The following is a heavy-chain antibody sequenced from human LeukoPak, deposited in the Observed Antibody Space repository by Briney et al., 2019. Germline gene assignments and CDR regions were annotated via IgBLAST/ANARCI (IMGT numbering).Heavy chain of an antibody. V-gene: IGHV3-21*01. CDR1: GFTFSSYS. J-gene: IGHJ4*02. Sequence: GGSLRLSCAASGFTFSSYSMNWFRQAPGKGLEWVSSISSSSNYIYYADSMKGRFTISRDNAKNSLYLQMNSLRAEDTAVYYCARASQQLVPPDYWGQGTLVTVSS. D-gene: IGHD6-13*01. CDR3: ARASQQLVPPDY. CDR2: ISSSSNYI.